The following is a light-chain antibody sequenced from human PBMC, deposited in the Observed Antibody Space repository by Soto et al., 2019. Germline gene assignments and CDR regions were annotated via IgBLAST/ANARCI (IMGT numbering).Light chain of an antibody. CDR2: AAS. CDR3: QQSYRIPYI. CDR1: QSISSY. J-gene: IGKJ2*01. Sequence: DIQMTQSPSSLSASVGDRVTITCRASQSISSYLNWYQQKPGKAPKLLIYAASSLQSGVPSRFSGSGSGTDFTLTISSLQPEDFATYYCQQSYRIPYIFGQGTKLEIK. V-gene: IGKV1-39*01.